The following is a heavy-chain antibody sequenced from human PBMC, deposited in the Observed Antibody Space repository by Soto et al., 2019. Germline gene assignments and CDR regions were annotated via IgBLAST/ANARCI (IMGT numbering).Heavy chain of an antibody. D-gene: IGHD6-13*01. CDR3: ARDLAAAAY. CDR2: INPLPTSGST. J-gene: IGHJ4*02. CDR1: GYIFTNYY. V-gene: IGHV1-46*04. Sequence: QVQLVQSGAEVKKPGASVKVSCKASGYIFTNYYIHWVRQAPGQGLEWMAIINPLPTSGSTNYAQKLQGRVTVTRDTSTSTVYLELSSLRSDDRAVYYCARDLAAAAYWGQGTLVTVSS.